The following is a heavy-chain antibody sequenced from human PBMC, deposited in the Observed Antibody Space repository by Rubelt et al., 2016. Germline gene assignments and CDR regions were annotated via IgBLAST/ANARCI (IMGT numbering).Heavy chain of an antibody. V-gene: IGHV3-30*03. CDR3: ARDMRGLRFFDC. J-gene: IGHJ4*02. CDR1: GFTFCSYG. Sequence: VQLVESGGGVVQPGRSLRLSCAASGFTFCSYGMHWVRQAPGKGLEWVALISYDGYNEYYADSVKGRFTISRDNSKHTLYLQTNSLTAEDTAVYYCARDMRGLRFFDCWGQGTLVTVSS. D-gene: IGHD5-12*01. CDR2: ISYDGYNE.